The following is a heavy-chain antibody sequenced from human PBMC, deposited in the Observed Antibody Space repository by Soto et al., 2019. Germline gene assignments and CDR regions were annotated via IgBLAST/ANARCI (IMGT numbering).Heavy chain of an antibody. J-gene: IGHJ6*02. D-gene: IGHD6-19*01. CDR3: ARDEGDSSGWYKGYYYYGMDV. V-gene: IGHV6-1*01. Sequence: PSQTLSLTCVISGESVSTSSATWDWIRQSPSRGLEWLGRTYYRSKWYNDYAVSVKSRITINLDTSKNQFSLQLNSVTPENTAVYYCARDEGDSSGWYKGYYYYGMDVWGQGTTVTVSS. CDR1: GESVSTSSAT. CDR2: TYYRSKWYN.